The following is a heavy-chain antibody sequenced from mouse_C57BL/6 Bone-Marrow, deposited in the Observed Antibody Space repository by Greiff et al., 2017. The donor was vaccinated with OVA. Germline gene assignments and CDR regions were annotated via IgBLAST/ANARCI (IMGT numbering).Heavy chain of an antibody. Sequence: EVHLVESGGGLVQPGGSLSLSCAASGFTFTDYYMSWVRQPPGKALEWLGFIRNKANGYSSAYSVSVQGRFTISRDNSQSILYLQMNALRGEDSATYNCAKAYDYGEGYYFDYWGQGTTLTVSS. CDR3: AKAYDYGEGYYFDY. J-gene: IGHJ2*01. D-gene: IGHD2-4*01. CDR1: GFTFTDYY. V-gene: IGHV7-3*03. CDR2: IRNKANGYSS.